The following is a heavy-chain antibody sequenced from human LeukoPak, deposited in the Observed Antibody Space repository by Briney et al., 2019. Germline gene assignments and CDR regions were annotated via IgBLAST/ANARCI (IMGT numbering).Heavy chain of an antibody. V-gene: IGHV1-2*02. CDR2: VNPKTGGT. Sequence: ASVKVSCKAFGYSFTGYHLHWVRQAPRQGLEWMGWVNPKTGGTNYARKFQGRVTMTRDTSINTVNMELSRLTSDGTAVYYCAREFSSKLEWLAYVTGDDAFDVWGKGTMITVS. CDR1: GYSFTGYH. D-gene: IGHD3-3*01. J-gene: IGHJ3*01. CDR3: AREFSSKLEWLAYVTGDDAFDV.